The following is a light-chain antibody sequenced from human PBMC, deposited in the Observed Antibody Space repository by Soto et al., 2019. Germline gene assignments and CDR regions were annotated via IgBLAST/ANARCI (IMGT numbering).Light chain of an antibody. Sequence: IVVALPPATLALSLGAGGTLSCRASQRDTSTLASYQQKPGQAPRLLIYGASTRATGIPARFSGSGSGTEFTLTISSLQSEDFAVYYCQQYNNWPSLTFGQGTRLEIK. J-gene: IGKJ5*01. CDR2: GAS. V-gene: IGKV3-15*01. CDR1: QRDTST. CDR3: QQYNNWPSLT.